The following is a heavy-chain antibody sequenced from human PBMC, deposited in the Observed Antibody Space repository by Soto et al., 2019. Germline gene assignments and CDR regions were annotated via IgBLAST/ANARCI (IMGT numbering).Heavy chain of an antibody. D-gene: IGHD1-26*01. Sequence: QVQLVQSGAEVKKPGSSVKVSCKASGHTFSTYAISLVRQAPGQGLEWMGGIVPIFDTSTYAQKFQGRITITADKSSTTSYMELSSLTSEDTGFYYCARDLHSGAYSGADYWGQGTLVTVSS. CDR2: IVPIFDTS. J-gene: IGHJ4*02. V-gene: IGHV1-69*06. CDR3: ARDLHSGAYSGADY. CDR1: GHTFSTYA.